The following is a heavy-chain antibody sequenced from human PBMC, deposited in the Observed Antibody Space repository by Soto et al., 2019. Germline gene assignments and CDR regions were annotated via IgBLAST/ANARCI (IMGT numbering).Heavy chain of an antibody. CDR1: GFTFSSFA. CDR3: ARPYYGDYFDY. D-gene: IGHD4-17*01. J-gene: IGHJ4*02. CDR2: ISYDGSNK. Sequence: GGSPRLSCAASGFTFSSFAMHWVRQAPGKGLEWVAVISYDGSNKYYADSVKGRFTISRDNSKNTLYLQMNSLRAEDTAVYYCARPYYGDYFDYWGQGTQVTVSS. V-gene: IGHV3-30-3*01.